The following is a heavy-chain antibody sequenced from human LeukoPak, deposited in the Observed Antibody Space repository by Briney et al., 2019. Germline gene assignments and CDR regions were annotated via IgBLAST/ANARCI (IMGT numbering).Heavy chain of an antibody. D-gene: IGHD5-12*01. CDR1: GFTFSSYG. V-gene: IGHV3-30*02. CDR2: IRYDGSNK. CDR3: AKEVRRRVVATILRGYYYYGMDV. J-gene: IGHJ6*02. Sequence: GGSLRLSCAASGFTFSSYGMHWVRQAPGKGLEWVAFIRYDGSNKYYADSVKGRFTISRDNSKNTLYLQMNSLRAEDTAVYYCAKEVRRRVVATILRGYYYYGMDVWGQGTTVTVSS.